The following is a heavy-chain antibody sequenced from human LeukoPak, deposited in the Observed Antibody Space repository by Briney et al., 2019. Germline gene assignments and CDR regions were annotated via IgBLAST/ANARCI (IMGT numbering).Heavy chain of an antibody. J-gene: IGHJ4*02. CDR2: INHTGST. CDR1: GGSFSGYY. D-gene: IGHD3-22*01. CDR3: LYYYDSSGYYDRRYFDY. V-gene: IGHV4-34*01. Sequence: KPSETLSLTCAVYGGSFSGYYWSWIRQSPGKGREWIGEINHTGSTNYNPSLKSRVTISVDTSKNQFSLKLSSVTAADTAVYYCLYYYDSSGYYDRRYFDYWGQGTLVTVSS.